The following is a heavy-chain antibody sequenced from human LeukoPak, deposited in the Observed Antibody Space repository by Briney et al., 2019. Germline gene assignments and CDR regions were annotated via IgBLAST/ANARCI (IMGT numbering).Heavy chain of an antibody. D-gene: IGHD3-3*01. Sequence: GGSLRLSCEASEFTFSSYWMHWVSQAPGKGLEWVSYISSSSSTIYYADSVKGRFTISRDNAKNSLYLQMNSLRAEDTAVYYCARESGSRNYDFWSGYYDYYYYYMDVWGKGTTVTVSS. CDR1: EFTFSSYW. CDR2: ISSSSSTI. CDR3: ARESGSRNYDFWSGYYDYYYYYMDV. J-gene: IGHJ6*03. V-gene: IGHV3-48*01.